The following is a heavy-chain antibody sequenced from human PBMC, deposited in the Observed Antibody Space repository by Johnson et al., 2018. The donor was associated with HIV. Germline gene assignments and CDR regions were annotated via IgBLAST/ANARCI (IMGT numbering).Heavy chain of an antibody. CDR3: ARRGGGVGAFSSGLAAFDI. CDR2: ISSSGSTI. V-gene: IGHV3-11*04. CDR1: GFTFSDYY. D-gene: IGHD3-16*01. J-gene: IGHJ3*02. Sequence: QVQLLESGGGVVQPGRSLRLSCAASGFTFSDYYMSWIRQAPGKGLEWVSYISSSGSTIYYADSVKGRFTISRDNAKNSLYLQMNSLRAEDTAVYYCARRGGGVGAFSSGLAAFDIWGQGTMVTVSS.